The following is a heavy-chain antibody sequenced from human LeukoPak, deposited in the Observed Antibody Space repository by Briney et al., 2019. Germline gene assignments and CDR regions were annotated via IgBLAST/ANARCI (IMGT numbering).Heavy chain of an antibody. J-gene: IGHJ4*02. D-gene: IGHD3-3*01. CDR2: INPNSGGT. CDR3: ARDRGPPNYDFWSGYYTLMGTDGPASFYFDY. CDR1: GGTFSSYA. V-gene: IGHV1-2*04. Sequence: ASVKVSCKASGGTFSSYAISWVRQAPGQGLEWMGWINPNSGGTNYAQKFQGWVTMTRDTSISTAYMELSRLRSDDTAVYYCARDRGPPNYDFWSGYYTLMGTDGPASFYFDYWGQGTLVTVSS.